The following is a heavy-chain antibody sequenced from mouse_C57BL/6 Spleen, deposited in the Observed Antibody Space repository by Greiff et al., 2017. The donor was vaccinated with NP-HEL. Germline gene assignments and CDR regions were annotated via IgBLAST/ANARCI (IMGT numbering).Heavy chain of an antibody. D-gene: IGHD2-4*01. Sequence: VQLQQSGAELVRPGASVKLSCKASGYTFTDYYINWVKQRPGQGLEWIARIYPGSGNTYYNEKFKGKATLTAEKSSSTAYMQLSSLTSEDSAVYFCARGRYDYDFWYFDVWGTGTTVTVSS. J-gene: IGHJ1*03. CDR2: IYPGSGNT. V-gene: IGHV1-76*01. CDR3: ARGRYDYDFWYFDV. CDR1: GYTFTDYY.